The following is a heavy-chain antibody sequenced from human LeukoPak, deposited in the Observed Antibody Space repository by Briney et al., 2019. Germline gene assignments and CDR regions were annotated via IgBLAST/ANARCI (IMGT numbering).Heavy chain of an antibody. CDR2: IYYTGRT. Sequence: SETLSLTCTVSGGSISSRSYYWGWIRQPPGKGLEWIGSIYYTGRTNYNPSLKSRVTISVDTSKNQFSLKLSSLTAADTAVYYCASRHLGYCTGGVCPYFDYWGQGTLVTVSS. CDR1: GGSISSRSYY. J-gene: IGHJ4*02. CDR3: ASRHLGYCTGGVCPYFDY. V-gene: IGHV4-39*01. D-gene: IGHD2-8*02.